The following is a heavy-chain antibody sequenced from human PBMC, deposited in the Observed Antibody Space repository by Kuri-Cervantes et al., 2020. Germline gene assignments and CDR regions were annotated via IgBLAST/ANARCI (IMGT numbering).Heavy chain of an antibody. J-gene: IGHJ4*02. CDR1: GYTFTGYY. D-gene: IGHD3-10*01. V-gene: IGHV1-18*04. CDR2: ISAYNGDT. Sequence: ASVKVSCKASGYTFTGYYIHWVRQAPGQGLEWMGWISAYNGDTNYAEKVQGRVSMTIDRSANTAYMELRSLTSDDTAVYYCARDRPRAVRGMTWDYWGQGTLVTVSS. CDR3: ARDRPRAVRGMTWDY.